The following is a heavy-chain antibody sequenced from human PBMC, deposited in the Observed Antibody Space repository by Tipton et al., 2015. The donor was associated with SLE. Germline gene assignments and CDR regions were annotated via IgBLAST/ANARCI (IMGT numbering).Heavy chain of an antibody. V-gene: IGHV4-39*07. Sequence: TLSLTCTVSGGSVSSGSYYWAWIRQPPGKGPEWIGSMYYSGSTYYYPSLKSRITISVDTSKNQFSLEVRSVTAADTAMYYCARDGLDYYESSGSFDYWGQGALVTVSS. CDR2: MYYSGST. CDR3: ARDGLDYYESSGSFDY. D-gene: IGHD3-22*01. CDR1: GGSVSSGSYY. J-gene: IGHJ4*02.